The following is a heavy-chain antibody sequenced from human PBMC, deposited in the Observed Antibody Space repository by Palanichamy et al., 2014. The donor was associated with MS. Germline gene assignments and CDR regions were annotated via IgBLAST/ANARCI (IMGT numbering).Heavy chain of an antibody. V-gene: IGHV1-69*04. J-gene: IGHJ5*02. Sequence: QVQLVQSGAEVKKPGSSVKVSCKASGGTFSSYAISWVRQAPGQGLEWMGRIIPIFGIANYAQRFQGRVTITADKSTSTAYMELSSLRSEDTAVYYCARGRKSGWNYVMGFDPWGQGTLVTVSS. CDR1: GGTFSSYA. CDR3: ARGRKSGWNYVMGFDP. D-gene: IGHD1-7*01. CDR2: IIPIFGIA.